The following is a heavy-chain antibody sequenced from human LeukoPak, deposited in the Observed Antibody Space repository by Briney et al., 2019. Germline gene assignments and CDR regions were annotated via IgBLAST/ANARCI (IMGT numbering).Heavy chain of an antibody. CDR3: ARDELSGSYWKY. J-gene: IGHJ4*02. V-gene: IGHV3-30*02. CDR1: GFTLSTYG. D-gene: IGHD1-26*01. Sequence: GGSLRLSCAASGFTLSTYGMHWVRQAPGKGLEWVAFIRYDGSNQYYADTVKGRFTISRDNSKSTLYLQMNNLRAEDTAVYYCARDELSGSYWKYWGQGTLVTVSS. CDR2: IRYDGSNQ.